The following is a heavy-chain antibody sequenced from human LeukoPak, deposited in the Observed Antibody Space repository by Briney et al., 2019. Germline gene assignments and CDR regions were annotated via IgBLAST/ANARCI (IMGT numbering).Heavy chain of an antibody. D-gene: IGHD4-17*01. Sequence: SETLSLTCTVSGGSIRSGDYHWSWIRQSPGKGLEWIGYIYYSGTTNYNPSLKSRVTISVDTSKNQFSLKLSSVTAADTAVYYCARGGSGYYGFDYWGQGTLVTVSS. CDR1: GGSIRSGDYH. V-gene: IGHV4-30-4*01. CDR2: IYYSGTT. CDR3: ARGGSGYYGFDY. J-gene: IGHJ4*02.